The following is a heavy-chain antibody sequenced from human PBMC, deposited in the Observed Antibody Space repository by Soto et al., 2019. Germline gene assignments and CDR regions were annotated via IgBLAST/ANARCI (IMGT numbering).Heavy chain of an antibody. CDR3: ARRCSFGAAAGTELFDY. CDR2: IYYSGST. CDR1: GGSISSSSYY. V-gene: IGHV4-39*01. J-gene: IGHJ4*02. D-gene: IGHD6-13*01. Sequence: SETLSLTCTVSGGSISSSSYYWGWIRQPPGKGLEWIGSIYYSGSTYYNPSLKSRVTISVDTSKNQFSLKLSSVTAADTAVYYCARRCSFGAAAGTELFDYWGQGTLVTVSS.